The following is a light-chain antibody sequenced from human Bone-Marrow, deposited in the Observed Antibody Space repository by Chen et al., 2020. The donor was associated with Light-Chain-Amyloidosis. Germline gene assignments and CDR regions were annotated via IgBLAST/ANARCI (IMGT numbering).Light chain of an antibody. J-gene: IGKJ1*01. CDR2: VAS. V-gene: IGKV1-39*01. CDR3: QQSYSAWT. Sequence: DIQMTQSRSPLSASLGDRVTITCRASEDIRVYLNWYQQKPEKAPKLLIYVASNLEAWVPSRFSGSGCGTDFTLTISSLQPEDSATYYCQQSYSAWTFGQGTKEDSK. CDR1: EDIRVY.